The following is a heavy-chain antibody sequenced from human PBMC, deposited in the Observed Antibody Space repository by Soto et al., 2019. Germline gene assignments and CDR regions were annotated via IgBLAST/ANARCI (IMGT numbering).Heavy chain of an antibody. CDR3: TSGRSTFGLDS. CDR2: IKSVTDGGTR. CDR1: TFTFSNAW. Sequence: GGSLRLSCVVSTFTFSNAWMTWVRQAPGRGLEWIGRIKSVTDGGTRDYAAPVKGRFAISRDDSKNALYLQMNSLKTEDTAVYYCTSGRSTFGLDSWGQGTLVTVSS. D-gene: IGHD3-16*01. J-gene: IGHJ4*02. V-gene: IGHV3-15*01.